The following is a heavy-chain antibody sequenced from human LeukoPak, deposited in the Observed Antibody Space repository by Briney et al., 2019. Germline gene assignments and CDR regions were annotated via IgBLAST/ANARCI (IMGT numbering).Heavy chain of an antibody. CDR1: GFIFSNSA. CDR3: AKVGDSSGWYLQAFDI. J-gene: IGHJ3*02. Sequence: GGSLGLSCAASGFIFSNSAMNWVRQAPGKGLEWVSGISGSGGSTYYADSVKGRFTISRDNSKHTLYLQMNSLRAEDTAVHYCAKVGDSSGWYLQAFDIWGQGTMVTVSS. CDR2: ISGSGGST. D-gene: IGHD6-19*01. V-gene: IGHV3-23*01.